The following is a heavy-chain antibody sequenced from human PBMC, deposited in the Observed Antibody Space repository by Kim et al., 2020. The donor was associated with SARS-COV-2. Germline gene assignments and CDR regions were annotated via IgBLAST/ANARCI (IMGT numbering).Heavy chain of an antibody. CDR2: IIPLFDTP. Sequence: SVKVSCKASGNIFSSSFSSSAISWVRQAPGQGLEWMGGIIPLFDTPNYAQKFRGRITITADESSSTTYMELGSLKSEDTAVYYCTRIPSGVGLPGDSDYWGQGTLVTVSS. CDR3: TRIPSGVGLPGDSDY. J-gene: IGHJ4*02. CDR1: GNIFSSSFSSSA. D-gene: IGHD4-17*01. V-gene: IGHV1-69*13.